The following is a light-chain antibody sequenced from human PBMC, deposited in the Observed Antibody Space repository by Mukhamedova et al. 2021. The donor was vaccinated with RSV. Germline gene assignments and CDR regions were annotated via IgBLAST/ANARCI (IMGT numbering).Light chain of an antibody. Sequence: GKAPKLLIYKASSLESGVPSRFSGSGSGTEFTLTISCLQPDDFATYYCQQYVILSGLTFGGGTKVEIK. CDR2: KAS. CDR3: QQYVILSGLT. V-gene: IGKV1-5*03. J-gene: IGKJ4*01.